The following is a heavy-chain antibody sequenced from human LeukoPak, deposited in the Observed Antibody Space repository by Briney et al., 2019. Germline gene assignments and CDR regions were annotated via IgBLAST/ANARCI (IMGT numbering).Heavy chain of an antibody. CDR1: GFTLSSSE. V-gene: IGHV3-21*01. Sequence: GGSLRLSCVVSGFTLSSSEMNWVRQAPGKGLEWVSSISHSGTYIYYADSVKGRFTLSRDTSKNSLFLQMNSLRAEDTAVYYRAREAVPGTGWFDPWGQGTLVTVSS. CDR2: ISHSGTYI. CDR3: AREAVPGTGWFDP. D-gene: IGHD6-19*01. J-gene: IGHJ5*02.